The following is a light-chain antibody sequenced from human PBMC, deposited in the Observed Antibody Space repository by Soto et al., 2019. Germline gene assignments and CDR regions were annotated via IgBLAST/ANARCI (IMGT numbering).Light chain of an antibody. J-gene: IGLJ1*01. CDR3: SSKRTTASLV. CDR1: ISDVGAYNY. Sequence: QSPLTQPASVSGSPGQTITISCTGTISDVGAYNYVSWYQQHPGKAPKLMIYEVSNRPSGVSDRFSGSKSGDTASLTISGLQAADEADYYCSSKRTTASLVFGTGTKVTVL. CDR2: EVS. V-gene: IGLV2-14*01.